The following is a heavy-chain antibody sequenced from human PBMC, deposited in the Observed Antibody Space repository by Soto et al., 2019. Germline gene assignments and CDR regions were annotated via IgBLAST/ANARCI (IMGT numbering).Heavy chain of an antibody. D-gene: IGHD2-21*01. Sequence: SETLSLTCAVSGGSISSGGYSWSWIRQPPGKDLEWIGYIYHSGSTYYNPSLKSRVTISVDRSKNQFSLKLSSVTAADTAVYYCTRGNVVAIDYWGQGTLVTVPS. CDR1: GGSISSGGYS. CDR2: IYHSGST. J-gene: IGHJ4*02. V-gene: IGHV4-30-2*01. CDR3: TRGNVVAIDY.